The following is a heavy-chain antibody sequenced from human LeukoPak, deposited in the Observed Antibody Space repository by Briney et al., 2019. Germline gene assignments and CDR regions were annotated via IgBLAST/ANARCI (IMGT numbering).Heavy chain of an antibody. CDR1: RDSVSSNSAV. CDR2: TYYRSKWYN. Sequence: SQTLSLTCAISRDSVSSNSAVWNWIRQSPSRGLEWLGRTYYRSKWYNDYAVSVKSRITINPDTSKNQFSLQLNSVTPEDTAVYYCARDLPHYYDSSGYYSPDAFDIWGQGTMVTVSS. V-gene: IGHV6-1*01. J-gene: IGHJ3*02. D-gene: IGHD3-22*01. CDR3: ARDLPHYYDSSGYYSPDAFDI.